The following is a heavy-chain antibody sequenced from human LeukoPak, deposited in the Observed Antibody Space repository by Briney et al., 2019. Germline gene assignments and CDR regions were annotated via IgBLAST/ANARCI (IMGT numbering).Heavy chain of an antibody. CDR1: GYTLTELS. V-gene: IGHV1-24*01. CDR3: ATGVGRFRLGEVPH. Sequence: ASVKVSCKVSGYTLTELSMHWVRQAPGKGLEWMGGFDPEDGETIYAQKFQGRATMTEDTSTDTAYMELSSLRSEDTAVYYCATGVGRFRLGEVPHWVQATMVTVYS. CDR2: FDPEDGET. J-gene: IGHJ4*02. D-gene: IGHD3-16*01.